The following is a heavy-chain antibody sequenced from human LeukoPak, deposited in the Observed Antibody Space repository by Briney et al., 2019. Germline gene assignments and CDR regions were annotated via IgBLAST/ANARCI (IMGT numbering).Heavy chain of an antibody. CDR3: AKDGIAARLADY. Sequence: QPGGSLRLSCAASGFTFSSYAMSWVRQAPGKGREWVSAISGSGGSTYYADSVKGGFTISRDNSKNTLYLQMNSLRAEDTAVYYCAKDGIAARLADYWGQGTLVTVSS. V-gene: IGHV3-23*01. D-gene: IGHD6-6*01. J-gene: IGHJ4*02. CDR2: ISGSGGST. CDR1: GFTFSSYA.